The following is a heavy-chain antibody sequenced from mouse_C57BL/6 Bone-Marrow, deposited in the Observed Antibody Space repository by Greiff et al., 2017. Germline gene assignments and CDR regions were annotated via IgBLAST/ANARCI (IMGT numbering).Heavy chain of an antibody. CDR1: GYTFTSYW. Sequence: QVQLQQPGAELVMPGASVKLSCKASGYTFTSYWLHWVKQRPGQGLEWIGEIDPSDSYTNYNQKFKGKSTLNVDKSSSTAYMQLSSLTSEDSAVYYCARDSSGLALFAYWGQGTLVTVSA. J-gene: IGHJ3*01. CDR3: ARDSSGLALFAY. CDR2: IDPSDSYT. V-gene: IGHV1-69*01. D-gene: IGHD3-2*02.